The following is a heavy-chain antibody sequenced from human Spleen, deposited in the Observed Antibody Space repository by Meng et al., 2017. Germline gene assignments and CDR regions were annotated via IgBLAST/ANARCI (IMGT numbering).Heavy chain of an antibody. V-gene: IGHV3-21*01. D-gene: IGHD4-11*01. CDR3: ARVEYRIDAFDI. CDR1: GFTFSSYG. CDR2: ISSSSSYI. Sequence: GGSLRLSCAASGFTFSSYGMHWVRQAPGKGLEWVSSISSSSSYIYYADSVKGRFTISRDNAKNSLYLQMNSLRAEDTAVYYCARVEYRIDAFDIWGQGTMVTVSS. J-gene: IGHJ3*02.